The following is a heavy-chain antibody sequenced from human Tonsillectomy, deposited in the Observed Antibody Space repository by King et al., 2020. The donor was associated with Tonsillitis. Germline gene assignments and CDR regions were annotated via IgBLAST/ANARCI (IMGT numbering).Heavy chain of an antibody. Sequence: VTLKESGPVLVKPTETLTLTCTVSGFSLSNARMGVSWIRQPPGQALEWLAHIFSNDEKSYSTSLKSRLTISKDTSKSQVVLTMTNMDPVDTATYYCARIQRGWYYFDYWGQGTLVTVSS. D-gene: IGHD6-19*01. V-gene: IGHV2-26*01. J-gene: IGHJ4*02. CDR1: GFSLSNARMG. CDR3: ARIQRGWYYFDY. CDR2: IFSNDEK.